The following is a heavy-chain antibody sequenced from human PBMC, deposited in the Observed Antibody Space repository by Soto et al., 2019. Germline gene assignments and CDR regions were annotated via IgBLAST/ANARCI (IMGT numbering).Heavy chain of an antibody. CDR1: GFTVIRDY. CDR3: ARSTEWNAFNL. J-gene: IGHJ3*01. Sequence: EEQLVETGGGLIQPGGSLRLSCAVSGFTVIRDYMNWVRQAPGKGLEWVSVIYSGGTTYHADSVKGLFTTSRDNSGNTLFLQMNSLRDEETALYYCARSTEWNAFNLWGQGTMVTVSS. V-gene: IGHV3-53*02. D-gene: IGHD3-3*01. CDR2: IYSGGTT.